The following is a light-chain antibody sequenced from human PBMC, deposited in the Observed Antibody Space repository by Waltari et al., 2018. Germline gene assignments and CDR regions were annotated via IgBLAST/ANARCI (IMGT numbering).Light chain of an antibody. J-gene: IGKJ4*01. V-gene: IGKV1-12*01. CDR2: AAS. Sequence: DIQMTQSPSSLSASVGDRVTISCQASQDISNWLAWYQQTPGRAPKLLIYAASTLQSAVPSRFSGSGSETYFTLTITSLLPGDFATYFCQQYNSYPLTFGGGTKVKIK. CDR3: QQYNSYPLT. CDR1: QDISNW.